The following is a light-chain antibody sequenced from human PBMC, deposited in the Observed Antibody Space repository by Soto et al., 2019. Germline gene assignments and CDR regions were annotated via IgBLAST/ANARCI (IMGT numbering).Light chain of an antibody. V-gene: IGLV2-11*01. CDR1: SRDVGGYNY. CDR2: DVS. J-gene: IGLJ1*01. CDR3: TSYAGTYTYV. Sequence: QSALTQPRSVSGSPGQSVTISSPGTSRDVGGYNYVSWYQHHPGKAPKLMIYDVSKRPSGVPDRFSGSKSGNTASLTISGLQAEDEADYYCTSYAGTYTYVFGTGPKVTVL.